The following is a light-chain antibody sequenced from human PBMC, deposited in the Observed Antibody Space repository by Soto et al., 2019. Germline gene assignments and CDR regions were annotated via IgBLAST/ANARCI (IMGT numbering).Light chain of an antibody. J-gene: IGKJ1*01. CDR2: DAS. CDR3: QQYNDWPLT. CDR1: QSVKTF. V-gene: IGKV3-11*01. Sequence: EIVLTQSPATLSLSPGERATLSCRASQSVKTFLVWYQQRPGQAPRLLIHDASHRAAGIPARFSGAGSGTEFTLTISSLQSEDFALYYCQQYNDWPLTFGQGTKVDIK.